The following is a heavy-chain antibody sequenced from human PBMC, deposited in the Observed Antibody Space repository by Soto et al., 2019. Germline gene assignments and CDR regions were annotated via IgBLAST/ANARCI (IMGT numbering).Heavy chain of an antibody. CDR1: NGSISSDY. CDR3: VRSAGNGGRFSEY. V-gene: IGHV4-59*01. D-gene: IGHD2-15*01. J-gene: IGHJ4*02. CDR2: IHNSGSI. Sequence: SESRSITCSVSNGSISSDYWSWIRQPPGKGLEWIGYIHNSGSINYNPSLKSRLTISLDTSKNQISLKLRSVTAADTAMYYCVRSAGNGGRFSEYWGPGTLVTVSS.